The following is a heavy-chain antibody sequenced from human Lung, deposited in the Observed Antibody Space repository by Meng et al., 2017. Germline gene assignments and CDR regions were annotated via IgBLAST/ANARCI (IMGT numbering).Heavy chain of an antibody. CDR2: ISDGGNT. CDR1: GGSISSSSYY. J-gene: IGHJ4*02. CDR3: ARVKYSSSWYLDF. Sequence: PQLQESGPGMVKPSETLSLHCTVSGGSISSSSYYWGWIRQPPGKGLEWIGSISDGGNTYYNPSLQSRVSISVDTSKNQFSLKLRSVTAADTAVYYCARVKYSSSWYLDFWGQGALVTVSS. D-gene: IGHD6-13*01. V-gene: IGHV4-39*07.